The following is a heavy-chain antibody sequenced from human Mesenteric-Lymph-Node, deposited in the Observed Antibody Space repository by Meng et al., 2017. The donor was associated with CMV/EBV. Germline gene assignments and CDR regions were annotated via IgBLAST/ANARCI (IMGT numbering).Heavy chain of an antibody. D-gene: IGHD2-21*01. CDR3: ARERGDVPLFDY. CDR2: IYYSGST. V-gene: IGHV4-39*07. CDR1: GGSISSSSYY. J-gene: IGHJ4*02. Sequence: SETLSLTCTVSGGSISSSSYYWGWIRQPPGKGLEWIGSIYYSGSTYYNPSLKSRVTISVDTSKNQFSLKLSSVTAADTAVYYCARERGDVPLFDYWGQGTLVTVSS.